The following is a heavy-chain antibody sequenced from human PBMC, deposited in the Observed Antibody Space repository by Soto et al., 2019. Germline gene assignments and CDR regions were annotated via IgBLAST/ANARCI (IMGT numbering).Heavy chain of an antibody. CDR2: IYHSGST. D-gene: IGHD6-19*01. CDR1: GGSISSAGYS. J-gene: IGHJ4*02. Sequence: QLQLQESGSGLVEPSQTLSLTCAVSGGSISSAGYSWSWIRQPPGKGLEWIGYIYHSGSTYYNPSLKSRVTISVDRSKNQFSLKLSSVTAADTAVYYCAKAGGLGAVAADYWGQGTLVTVSS. CDR3: AKAGGLGAVAADY. V-gene: IGHV4-30-2*01.